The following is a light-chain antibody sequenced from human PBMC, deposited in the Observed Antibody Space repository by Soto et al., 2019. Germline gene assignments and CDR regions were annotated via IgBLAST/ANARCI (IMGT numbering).Light chain of an antibody. J-gene: IGKJ1*01. Sequence: ETVLTQSPGTLSLSPRERATLSCRASQSISSSFLAWYQQKPGQAPRLLIYGASSRATGIPDRFSGSGSGTDFTLTISRLEPEDAAVYYCQQYVRSPPSWTFGQGTKVEIK. V-gene: IGKV3-20*01. CDR1: QSISSSF. CDR2: GAS. CDR3: QQYVRSPPSWT.